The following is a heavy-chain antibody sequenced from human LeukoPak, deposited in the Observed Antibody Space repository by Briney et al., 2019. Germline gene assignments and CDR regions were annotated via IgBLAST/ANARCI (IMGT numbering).Heavy chain of an antibody. V-gene: IGHV3-21*01. CDR2: ISSSSSYI. D-gene: IGHD2-2*01. CDR3: TRNAAVVVPAAMGYYYGMDV. CDR1: GFTFSSYS. J-gene: IGHJ6*04. Sequence: GGSLRLSCAASGFTFSSYSMNWVRQAPGKGLEWVSSISSSSSYIYYADSVKGRFTISRDNAKNSLYLQMNSLRAEDTAVYYCTRNAAVVVPAAMGYYYGMDVWGKGTTVTVSS.